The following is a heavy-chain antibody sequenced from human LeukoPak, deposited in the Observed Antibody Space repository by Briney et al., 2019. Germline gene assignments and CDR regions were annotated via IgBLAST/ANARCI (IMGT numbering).Heavy chain of an antibody. Sequence: GASVKVSCKASGYTFTGYYMHWVRQAPGQGLEWMGWINPNSGGTNYAQKFQGRVTMTRDTSISTAYMELSRLRSDDTAVYYCARGSGYDYRAFDIWGQGTMVTVSS. V-gene: IGHV1-2*02. CDR1: GYTFTGYY. CDR2: INPNSGGT. D-gene: IGHD5-12*01. J-gene: IGHJ3*02. CDR3: ARGSGYDYRAFDI.